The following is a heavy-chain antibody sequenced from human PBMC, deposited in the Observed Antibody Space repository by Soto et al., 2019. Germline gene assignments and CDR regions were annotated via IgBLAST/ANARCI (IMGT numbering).Heavy chain of an antibody. J-gene: IGHJ4*02. Sequence: EVQLVESGGGLVKPGGSLRLSCAASGFTFSSYSMNWVRQAPGKGLEWVSSISSSSSYIYYADSVKGRLTIARDNAKNSLYLQMTSLRAEDTAVYYCARGGDDLDYWGQGTLVTVSS. CDR3: ARGGDDLDY. D-gene: IGHD3-10*01. CDR2: ISSSSSYI. CDR1: GFTFSSYS. V-gene: IGHV3-21*01.